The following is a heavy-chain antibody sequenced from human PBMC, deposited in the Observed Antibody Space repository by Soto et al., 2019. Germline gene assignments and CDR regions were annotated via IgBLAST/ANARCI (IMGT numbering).Heavy chain of an antibody. CDR1: GFTFSSYD. CDR2: IGTAGDT. V-gene: IGHV3-13*01. J-gene: IGHJ4*02. Sequence: EVQLVESGGGLVQPGGSLRLSCAASGFTFSSYDMHWVRQATGKGLEWVSAIGTAGDTYYPGSVKGRFTISREKAKNSLYLQMNSQRAGDTAVYYSARGARFGVGYQRMQSGPTFGGVIDRPSPIDYWGQVTLVTVSS. CDR3: ARGARFGVGYQRMQSGPTFGGVIDRPSPIDY. D-gene: IGHD3-16*02.